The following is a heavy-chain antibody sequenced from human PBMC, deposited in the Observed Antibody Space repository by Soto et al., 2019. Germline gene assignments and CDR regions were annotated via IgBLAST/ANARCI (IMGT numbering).Heavy chain of an antibody. D-gene: IGHD3-22*01. J-gene: IGHJ4*02. V-gene: IGHV3-30*03. CDR3: ATYYDSSGNNSHNEY. CDR1: GFTFSSYG. Sequence: QVQLVESGGGVVQPGRSLRLSCAASGFTFSSYGMHWVRQAPGKGLEWVAVISYDGSNKYYADAVKGRFTISRDNSKNTLYLQMNSLRAEDTAVYYCATYYDSSGNNSHNEYWGQGTLVTVSS. CDR2: ISYDGSNK.